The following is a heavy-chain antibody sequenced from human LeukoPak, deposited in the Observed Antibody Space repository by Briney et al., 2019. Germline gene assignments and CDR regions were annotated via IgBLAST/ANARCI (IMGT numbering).Heavy chain of an antibody. D-gene: IGHD2-2*01. J-gene: IGHJ6*02. CDR3: ARARQGYCRSTSCRGVNYYYYGMDV. Sequence: ASVKVSCKASGYTFTSYDINWVRQATGQGLEWMGWLNPNSGNTGYAQKFQGRVTMTRNTSISTAYMELSSLRSEDTAVYYCARARQGYCRSTSCRGVNYYYYGMDVWGHGTTVTVSS. CDR1: GYTFTSYD. V-gene: IGHV1-8*01. CDR2: LNPNSGNT.